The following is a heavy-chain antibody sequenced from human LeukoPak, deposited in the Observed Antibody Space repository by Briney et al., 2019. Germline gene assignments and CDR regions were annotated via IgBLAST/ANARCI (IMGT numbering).Heavy chain of an antibody. J-gene: IGHJ6*02. D-gene: IGHD3-3*01. CDR1: GGSISSGGYY. V-gene: IGHV4-31*03. CDR3: ARSRITIFGIDLYGMDV. Sequence: SETLSLTCTVSGGSISSGGYYWSWIRQHPGKGLEWIGYIYYSGSTYYNPSLKSRVTISVDTSKNQFSLKLSSVTAADTAVYYCARSRITIFGIDLYGMDVWGQGTTVTVSS. CDR2: IYYSGST.